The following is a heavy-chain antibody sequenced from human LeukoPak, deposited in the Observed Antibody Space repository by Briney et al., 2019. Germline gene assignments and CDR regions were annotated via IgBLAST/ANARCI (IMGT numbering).Heavy chain of an antibody. CDR2: IHHRVNT. CDR1: GGSLYRYY. CDR3: ARHARAQGWFDP. J-gene: IGHJ5*02. Sequence: SETLSLTCTVSGGSLYRYYWSWIRQPPGKGLEWIGYIHHRVNTNYSPSLKSRVTIPVHTSKHQFSLKLSSVTAADAAVYYCARHARAQGWFDPWGQGTLVTVSS. V-gene: IGHV4-59*08.